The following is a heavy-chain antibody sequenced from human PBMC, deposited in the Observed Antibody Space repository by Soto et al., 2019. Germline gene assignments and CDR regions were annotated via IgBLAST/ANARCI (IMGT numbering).Heavy chain of an antibody. CDR3: AREDVEEYQLPQIYCCFDY. CDR1: GFTSRSYS. Sequence: EVQLLESGEGVVQPGVSLRLSGAASGFTSRSYSMNSARRAPGKGPEWVSYSSSSSSTIYYAGSVTSRFTIYMDNAQKSLYLKLTRLGDEDTAVYCCAREDVEEYQLPQIYCCFDYWGQGNLVT. D-gene: IGHD2-2*01. V-gene: IGHV3-48*02. CDR2: SSSSSSTI. J-gene: IGHJ4*02.